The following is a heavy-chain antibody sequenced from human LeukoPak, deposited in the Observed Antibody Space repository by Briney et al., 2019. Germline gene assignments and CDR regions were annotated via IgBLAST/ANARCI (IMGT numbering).Heavy chain of an antibody. CDR2: INGDGSST. Sequence: GGSLRLSCAASGFTLSRHWMHWVRLAPGKGLVWVSRINGDGSSTAYADSVKGRFTTSRDNAKNSLFLHMNSLAAEDTAMYYCARDDSSGSHFDSWGQGTLVTVSS. CDR1: GFTLSRHW. J-gene: IGHJ4*02. CDR3: ARDDSSGSHFDS. D-gene: IGHD3-22*01. V-gene: IGHV3-74*01.